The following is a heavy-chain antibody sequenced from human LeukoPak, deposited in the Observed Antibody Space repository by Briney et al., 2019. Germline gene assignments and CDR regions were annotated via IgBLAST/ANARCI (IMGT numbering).Heavy chain of an antibody. CDR3: ARDRGWGQHVDY. J-gene: IGHJ4*02. D-gene: IGHD2-21*02. CDR2: ISYDGSNK. Sequence: GGSLRLSCAASGFTFSSYAMHWVRQAPGKGLEWVAVISYDGSNKYYADSVKGRFTISRDNSKNTLYLQMNSLRAEDTAVYYCARDRGWGQHVDYWGQGTLVTVSS. V-gene: IGHV3-30-3*01. CDR1: GFTFSSYA.